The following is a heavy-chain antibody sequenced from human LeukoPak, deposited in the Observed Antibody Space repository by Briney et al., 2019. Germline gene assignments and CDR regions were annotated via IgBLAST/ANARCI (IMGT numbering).Heavy chain of an antibody. J-gene: IGHJ4*02. CDR1: GFTFTTYW. CDR3: ARDYVWGSSESDY. CDR2: INQDGTEK. V-gene: IGHV3-7*01. Sequence: PGGSLRLSCAASGFTFTTYWMSWVRQLPGKGLEWVANINQDGTEKYYVDSVKGRFTISRDNAKNSLDLQMNSLRVEDTAIYYCARDYVWGSSESDYWGQGTLVTVSS. D-gene: IGHD7-27*01.